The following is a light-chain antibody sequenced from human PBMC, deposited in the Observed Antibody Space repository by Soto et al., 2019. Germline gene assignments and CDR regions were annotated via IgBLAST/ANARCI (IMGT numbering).Light chain of an antibody. Sequence: EIVLTQSPATLSLSPGERATLSCRASQSVGSYLAWYQQKPGRAPRLLIYGTSNRATGIPGRFSGSGSETDFTLTISSLEPEDCGVYHCQHRGKWPRTFGQGTKLEIK. V-gene: IGKV3-11*01. CDR3: QHRGKWPRT. CDR1: QSVGSY. CDR2: GTS. J-gene: IGKJ2*01.